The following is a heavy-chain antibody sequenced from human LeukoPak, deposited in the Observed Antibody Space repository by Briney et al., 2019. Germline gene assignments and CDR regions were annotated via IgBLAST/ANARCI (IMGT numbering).Heavy chain of an antibody. CDR1: GGSISLYY. V-gene: IGHV4-4*07. D-gene: IGHD3-10*01. CDR3: ARESSGSYYNPLGYMDV. Sequence: SETLSLTCTVSGGSISLYYWNWIRQPAGKGLEWIGRIFTTGITNYKSSLESRVTMSVDTSKNQFSLNLTSVTAADTAVYYCARESSGSYYNPLGYMDVWGKGTTVTVSS. J-gene: IGHJ6*03. CDR2: IFTTGIT.